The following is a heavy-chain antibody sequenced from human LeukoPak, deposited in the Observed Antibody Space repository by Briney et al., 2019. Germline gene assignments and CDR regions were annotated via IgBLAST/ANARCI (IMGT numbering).Heavy chain of an antibody. CDR2: ISYDGSNK. V-gene: IGHV3-30-3*02. CDR3: AKRGPYGDYFDY. Sequence: PGGSLRLSCAASGFTFSSSAMSWVRQAPGKGLEWVAVISYDGSNKYYADSVKGRFTISRDNSKNTLYLQMNSLRAEDTAVYYRAKRGPYGDYFDYWGQGTLVTVSS. CDR1: GFTFSSSA. J-gene: IGHJ4*02. D-gene: IGHD4-17*01.